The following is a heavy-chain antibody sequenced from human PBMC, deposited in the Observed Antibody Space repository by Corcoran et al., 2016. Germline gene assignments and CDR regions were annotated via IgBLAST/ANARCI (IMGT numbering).Heavy chain of an antibody. J-gene: IGHJ6*02. CDR3: TTDPGYSDGSRWGYYYSGMDV. Sequence: EVQLVESGGGLVKPGGSLRLSCAASGFTFRNAWMSWVRQAPGKGLEWVGRIKSKTDGGTTDYAAPVKGRFTISRDDSKNTLYLQMNSLKAEDTAVYYCTTDPGYSDGSRWGYYYSGMDVWGQGTTVTVSS. D-gene: IGHD5-18*01. V-gene: IGHV3-15*01. CDR1: GFTFRNAW. CDR2: IKSKTDGGTT.